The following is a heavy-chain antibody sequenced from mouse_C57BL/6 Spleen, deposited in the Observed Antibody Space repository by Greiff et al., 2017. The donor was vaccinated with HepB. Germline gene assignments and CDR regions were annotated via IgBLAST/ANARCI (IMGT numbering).Heavy chain of an antibody. V-gene: IGHV1-39*01. CDR2: INPNYGTT. CDR3: ARRGWSNYEAMGD. Sequence: VQLKQSGPELVKPGASVKISCKASGYSFTDYNMNWVKQSTGKSLEWIGVINPNYGTTSYKQKFKGKATLTVDQSSSTAYMQLNSLTSEDSAVYYCARRGWSNYEAMGDWGQGTSVTVSS. D-gene: IGHD2-5*01. CDR1: GYSFTDYN. J-gene: IGHJ4*01.